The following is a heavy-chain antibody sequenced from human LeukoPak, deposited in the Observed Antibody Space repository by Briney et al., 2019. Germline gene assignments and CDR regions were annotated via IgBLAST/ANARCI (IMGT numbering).Heavy chain of an antibody. J-gene: IGHJ4*02. Sequence: PGGSLRLSCAASGFIFSSYWMIWVRQAPGKGLEWVANIKQDGSEKNYVDSLKGRITISRDNAKNSLYLQMESLRAEDTAVYYCARGGGTMIRGIIKTDFDYWGQGTLVTVSS. CDR3: ARGGGTMIRGIIKTDFDY. CDR1: GFIFSSYW. V-gene: IGHV3-7*01. CDR2: IKQDGSEK. D-gene: IGHD3-10*01.